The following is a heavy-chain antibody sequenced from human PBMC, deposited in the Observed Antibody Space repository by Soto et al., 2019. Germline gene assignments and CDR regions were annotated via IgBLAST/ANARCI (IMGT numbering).Heavy chain of an antibody. D-gene: IGHD2-15*01. CDR3: ARLVGNRWLDS. CDR1: VDRXSSTSAT. V-gene: IGHV6-1*01. CDR2: TYYRSNWYN. J-gene: IGHJ4*02. Sequence: PSQALSLTCAISVDRXSSTSATPNWIRQSPSRGLEWLGRTYYRSNWYNEYAVSVQSRMTINPDTSKNQFSLQLNSVTPEDTAVYYCARLVGNRWLDSWGQGTPVTVSS.